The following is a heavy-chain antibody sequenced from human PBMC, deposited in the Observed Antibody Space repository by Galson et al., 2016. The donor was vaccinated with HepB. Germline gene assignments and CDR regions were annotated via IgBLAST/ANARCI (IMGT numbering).Heavy chain of an antibody. V-gene: IGHV3-9*01. CDR1: GFTFDDYA. Sequence: SLRLSCAASGFTFDDYAMHWVRQAPGKGLEWVSGISWNGDTIAYADSVKGRFTISRDRTRNSLYLEMNSLRVEDTALYYCAKELWGSLDYYGMDVWGKGTTVTVSS. CDR3: AKELWGSLDYYGMDV. CDR2: ISWNGDTI. J-gene: IGHJ6*04. D-gene: IGHD3-16*01.